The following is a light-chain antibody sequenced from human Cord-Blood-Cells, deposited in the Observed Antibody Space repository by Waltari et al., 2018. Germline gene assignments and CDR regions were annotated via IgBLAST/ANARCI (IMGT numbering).Light chain of an antibody. CDR2: EGS. Sequence: QSALTQPASVSGSTGQSITISCTGTSSAVGSYNLVSWYQQHPGKAPKLMIYEGSKRPSGVYNRFSCSKSGNTASLTISGLQAEDEADYYCCSYAGSSTYVFGTGTKVTVL. V-gene: IGLV2-23*01. CDR3: CSYAGSSTYV. J-gene: IGLJ1*01. CDR1: SSAVGSYNL.